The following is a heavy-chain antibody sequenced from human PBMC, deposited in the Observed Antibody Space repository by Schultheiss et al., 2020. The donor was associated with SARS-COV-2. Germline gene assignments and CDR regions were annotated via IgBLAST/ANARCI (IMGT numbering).Heavy chain of an antibody. CDR3: ALGEIVGATTYFQH. V-gene: IGHV4-4*07. J-gene: IGHJ1*01. Sequence: SQTLSLTCTVSGGSISSYYWSWIRQPAGKGLEWIGRIYTSGSTNYNPSLKSRVTISVDTSKNQFSLKLSSVTAADTAVYYCALGEIVGATTYFQHWGQGTLVTVSS. CDR1: GGSISSYY. CDR2: IYTSGST. D-gene: IGHD1-26*01.